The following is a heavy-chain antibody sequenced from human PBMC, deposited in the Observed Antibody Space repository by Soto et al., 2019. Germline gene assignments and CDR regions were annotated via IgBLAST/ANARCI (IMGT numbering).Heavy chain of an antibody. CDR3: ARVGIAVAGTEFDY. D-gene: IGHD6-19*01. Sequence: GASVKVSCKASGGTFSSYAISWVRQAPGQGLEWMGGIIPIFGTANYAQKFQGRVTITADESTSTAYMELSSLRSEDTAVYYCARVGIAVAGTEFDYWGQGTLVTVSS. CDR2: IIPIFGTA. V-gene: IGHV1-69*13. CDR1: GGTFSSYA. J-gene: IGHJ4*02.